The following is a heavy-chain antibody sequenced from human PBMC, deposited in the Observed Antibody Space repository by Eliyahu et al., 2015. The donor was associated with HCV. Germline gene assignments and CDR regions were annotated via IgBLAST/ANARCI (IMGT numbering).Heavy chain of an antibody. V-gene: IGHV4-4*07. J-gene: IGHJ6*02. D-gene: IGHD6-13*01. CDR1: GGXISSYX. CDR2: IYTSGST. CDR3: ARESSSSWYTVYYYYGMDV. Sequence: QVQLQESGPGLVKPSETLSLTCTVSGGXISSYXWSWIRQPAGKGLEWIGRIYTSGSTNYNPSLKSRVTMSVDTSKNQFSLKLSSVTAADTAVYYCARESSSSWYTVYYYYGMDVWGQGTTVTVSS.